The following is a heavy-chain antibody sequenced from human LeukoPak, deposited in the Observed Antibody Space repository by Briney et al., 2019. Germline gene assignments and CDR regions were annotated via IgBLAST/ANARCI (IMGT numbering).Heavy chain of an antibody. J-gene: IGHJ4*02. CDR1: GFTFSSYA. D-gene: IGHD4-17*01. CDR3: AKEIWPTVTTPGHTHFDY. V-gene: IGHV3-23*01. CDR2: ISGSGGST. Sequence: GGSLRLSCAASGFTFSSYAMSWVRQAPGKGLEWVSAISGSGGSTYYADSVKGRFTISRDNSKNTPCLQMNSLRAEDTAVYYCAKEIWPTVTTPGHTHFDYWGQGTLVTVSS.